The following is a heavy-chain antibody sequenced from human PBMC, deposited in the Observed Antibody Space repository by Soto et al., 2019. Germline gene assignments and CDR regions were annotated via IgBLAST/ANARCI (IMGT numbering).Heavy chain of an antibody. D-gene: IGHD2-2*01. CDR2: INHSGST. CDR1: GGSFSGDY. V-gene: IGHV4-34*01. J-gene: IGHJ6*03. CDR3: ARGPAVRHYYMDV. Sequence: SETLSLTCAVYGGSFSGDYWSWIRQPPGKGLEWIGEINHSGSTNYNPSLKSRVTISVDTSKNQFSLKLSSVTAADTAVYYCARGPAVRHYYMDVWGKGTTVTVSS.